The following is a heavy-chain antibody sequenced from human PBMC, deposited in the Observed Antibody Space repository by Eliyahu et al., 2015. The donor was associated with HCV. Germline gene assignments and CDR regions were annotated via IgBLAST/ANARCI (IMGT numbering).Heavy chain of an antibody. CDR2: IKQDGSEK. V-gene: IGHV3-7*03. CDR3: ARDRGYDHYYYGMDV. D-gene: IGHD5-12*01. CDR1: GFTFSSYW. J-gene: IGHJ6*02. Sequence: LRLSCAASGFTFSSYWMSWVRQAPGKGLEWVANIKQDGSEKYYVDSVKGRFTISRDNAKNSLYLQMNSLRAEDTAVYYCARDRGYDHYYYGMDVWGQGTTVTVSS.